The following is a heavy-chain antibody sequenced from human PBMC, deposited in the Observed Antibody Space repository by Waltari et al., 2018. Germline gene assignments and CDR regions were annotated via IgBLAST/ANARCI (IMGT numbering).Heavy chain of an antibody. Sequence: QVQLQESVPGLVKPSETLSLTCTVSGGSISSYYWSWIRQPPGKGLEWIGSSYYSGCTNHHPAPKGRVTVAVDTSKNQFSLKLSSVTAADTAVYYCARGGYYDILMDYWGQGTLVTVSS. J-gene: IGHJ4*02. V-gene: IGHV4-59*13. CDR2: SYYSGCT. D-gene: IGHD3-9*01. CDR3: ARGGYYDILMDY. CDR1: GGSISSYY.